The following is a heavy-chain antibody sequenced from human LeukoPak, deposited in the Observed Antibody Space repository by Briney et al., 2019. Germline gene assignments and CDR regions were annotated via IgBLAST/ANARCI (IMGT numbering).Heavy chain of an antibody. Sequence: PSETLSLTCTVSGGSISSYYWSWIRQPPGKGLEWIGYIYYSGSTNYNPSLKSRVTISVDTSKNQFSLKLSSVTAADTAVYYCARALDYGSGSLHYYMDAWGKGTTVTVSS. J-gene: IGHJ6*03. CDR3: ARALDYGSGSLHYYMDA. CDR2: IYYSGST. D-gene: IGHD3-10*01. V-gene: IGHV4-59*01. CDR1: GGSISSYY.